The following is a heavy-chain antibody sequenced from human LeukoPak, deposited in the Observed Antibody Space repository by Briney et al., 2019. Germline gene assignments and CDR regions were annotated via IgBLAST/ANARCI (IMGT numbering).Heavy chain of an antibody. J-gene: IGHJ4*02. CDR1: GFTLSSSW. CDR2: MNEDGRRT. Sequence: PGGSRRLSCAASGFTLSSSWMHWVRQVPGEGLVWVARMNEDGRRTDVAGSVRGRFTISRDIAKNTPFLQMNSLRVEDTAVYHCVRDFGGEDDFWGQGTLVAVSS. D-gene: IGHD2-15*01. V-gene: IGHV3-74*01. CDR3: VRDFGGEDDF.